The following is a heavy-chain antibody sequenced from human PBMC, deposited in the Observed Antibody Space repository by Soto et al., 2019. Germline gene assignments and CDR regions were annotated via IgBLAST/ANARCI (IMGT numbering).Heavy chain of an antibody. D-gene: IGHD4-17*01. CDR3: ASSDYWNSYYFDY. V-gene: IGHV1-3*01. J-gene: IGHJ4*02. CDR2: INAGNGNT. CDR1: GYTFASYA. Sequence: ASVKVSCKASGYTFASYAMHWVRQAPGQRLEWMGWINAGNGNTKYSQKFQGRVTMTTDTSTSTAYMELRSLRSDDTAVYYCASSDYWNSYYFDYWGQGPLVTVSS.